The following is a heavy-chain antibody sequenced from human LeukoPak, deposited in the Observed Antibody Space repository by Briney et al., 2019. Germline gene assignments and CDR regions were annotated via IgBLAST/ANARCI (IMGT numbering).Heavy chain of an antibody. Sequence: VASVKVSCKASGYTYTNYGITWVRQASGQGLEWIGWVSPYNGNTKYAQKLQDRVTMTTDTSTTTAYVELRSLGSDDTAVYYCVRYYCSSTSCYAGLYGMDVWGQGTTVTVSS. J-gene: IGHJ6*02. CDR1: GYTYTNYG. V-gene: IGHV1-18*01. D-gene: IGHD2-2*01. CDR3: VRYYCSSTSCYAGLYGMDV. CDR2: VSPYNGNT.